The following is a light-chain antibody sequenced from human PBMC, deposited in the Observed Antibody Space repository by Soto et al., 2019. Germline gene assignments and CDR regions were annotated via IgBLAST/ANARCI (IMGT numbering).Light chain of an antibody. V-gene: IGKV3-20*01. J-gene: IGKJ5*01. CDR1: KSVSSSY. CDR2: DAS. CDR3: QQYGSSPLT. Sequence: EFELTQTPGTLSLPPVQSATLSCRARKSVSSSYLAWYQQKPGRAPRLLIYDASNRATGIPDRFSGSGSGTDFTLTISRLEPEDIAVYFCQQYGSSPLTFGQGTRLENK.